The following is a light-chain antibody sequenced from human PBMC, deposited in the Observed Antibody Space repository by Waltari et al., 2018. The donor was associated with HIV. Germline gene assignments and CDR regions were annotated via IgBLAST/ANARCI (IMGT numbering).Light chain of an antibody. CDR1: SNDVARYDR. V-gene: IGLV2-18*02. CDR2: EVV. CDR3: SSFTASGTWV. Sequence: QSALTQPPSVSGSPGQSVTIYCTGTSNDVARYDRVSWYQQPPGRGPKLLIYEVVNRPSGVPGRFSGSKSGNTASLTIVGLQSEDEADYHCSSFTASGTWVFGGGTKLTV. J-gene: IGLJ3*02.